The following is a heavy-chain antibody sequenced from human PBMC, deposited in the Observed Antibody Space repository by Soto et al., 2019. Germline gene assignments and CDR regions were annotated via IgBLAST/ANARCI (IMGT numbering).Heavy chain of an antibody. CDR3: ATQAYCSGGSCSPDY. V-gene: IGHV1-69*02. CDR2: IIPILGIA. D-gene: IGHD2-15*01. Sequence: QVQLVQSGAEVKKPGSSVKVSCKASGGTFSSYTISWVRQAPGQGLEWMGRIIPILGIANYAQKFQGRVTITADKSTSTAYMELGSQRSEDTAVDYCATQAYCSGGSCSPDYWGQGTLVTVSS. J-gene: IGHJ4*02. CDR1: GGTFSSYT.